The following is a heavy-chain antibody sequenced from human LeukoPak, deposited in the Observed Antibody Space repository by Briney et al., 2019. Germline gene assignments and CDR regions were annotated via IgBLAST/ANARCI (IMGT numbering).Heavy chain of an antibody. CDR3: ARDYSSGWPNFDY. D-gene: IGHD6-19*01. J-gene: IGHJ4*02. V-gene: IGHV1-18*01. Sequence: ASVKVSCKASGYTFTSYGISWVRQAPGQGLEWMGWISAYNGNTNYAQKVQGRVTMTTDTSTSTACMELRSLRSDDTAVYYCARDYSSGWPNFDYWGQGTLVTVSS. CDR2: ISAYNGNT. CDR1: GYTFTSYG.